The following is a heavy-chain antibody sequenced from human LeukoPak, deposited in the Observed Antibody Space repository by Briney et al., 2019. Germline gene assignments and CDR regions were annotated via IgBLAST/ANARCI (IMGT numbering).Heavy chain of an antibody. D-gene: IGHD2-2*01. CDR1: GGSISSGDYY. J-gene: IGHJ4*02. CDR3: ARDLPRGCSSTSCYQVLGWPKVPYYFDY. V-gene: IGHV4-30-4*08. Sequence: PSETLSLTCTVSGGSISSGDYYWSWIRPPPGKGLEWIGYIYYSGSTYYNPSLKSRVTISVDTSKNHFSLKLSSVTAADTAVYYCARDLPRGCSSTSCYQVLGWPKVPYYFDYWGQGTLVTVSS. CDR2: IYYSGST.